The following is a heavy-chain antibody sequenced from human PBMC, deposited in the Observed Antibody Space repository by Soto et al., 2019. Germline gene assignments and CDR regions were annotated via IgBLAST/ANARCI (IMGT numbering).Heavy chain of an antibody. CDR3: ARRNPGRDGYPTGNYYYYGMDV. J-gene: IGHJ6*02. V-gene: IGHV4-4*02. CDR2: IYHSGST. CDR1: GGSISSSNW. D-gene: IGHD5-12*01. Sequence: SETLSLTCAVSGGSISSSNWWSWVRQPPGKGLEWIGEIYHSGSTNYNPSLKSRVTISVDTSKNQFSLKLSSVTAADTAVYYCARRNPGRDGYPTGNYYYYGMDVWGQGTTVTVSS.